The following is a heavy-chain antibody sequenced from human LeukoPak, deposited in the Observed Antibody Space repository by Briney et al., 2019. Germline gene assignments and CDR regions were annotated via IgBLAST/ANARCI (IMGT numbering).Heavy chain of an antibody. J-gene: IGHJ4*02. CDR1: GFTVSSNY. D-gene: IGHD2-15*01. Sequence: HPGGSLRLSCAASGFTVSSNYMSWVRQAPGKGLEWVSVIYSGGSTYYADSVKGRFTISRDNSKNTLYLQMNSLRAEDTAVYYCARLYCSGGSCYSDDGHYFDYWGQGTLVTVSS. CDR2: IYSGGST. CDR3: ARLYCSGGSCYSDDGHYFDY. V-gene: IGHV3-53*01.